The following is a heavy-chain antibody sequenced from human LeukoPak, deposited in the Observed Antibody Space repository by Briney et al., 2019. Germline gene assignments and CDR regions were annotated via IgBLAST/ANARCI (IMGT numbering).Heavy chain of an antibody. J-gene: IGHJ4*02. CDR2: IYYSGST. D-gene: IGHD6-19*01. V-gene: IGHV4-61*08. CDR3: ARGGPNSSGWRIDY. Sequence: PSETLSLTCTVSGGSISSGDYYWSWIRQPPGKGLEWIGYIYYSGSTKYNASLKSRVTISVDTSKNQFSLKLSSVTAADAAVYYCARGGPNSSGWRIDYWGQGTLVTVSS. CDR1: GGSISSGDYY.